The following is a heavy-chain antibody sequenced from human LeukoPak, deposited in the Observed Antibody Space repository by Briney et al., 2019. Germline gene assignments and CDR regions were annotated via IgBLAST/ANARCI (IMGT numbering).Heavy chain of an antibody. CDR2: INPNSGGT. CDR1: GYAFTSYD. D-gene: IGHD2-15*01. CDR3: ASDRLGYCSGGSCYFKDY. J-gene: IGHJ4*02. V-gene: IGHV1-2*06. Sequence: ASVKVSCKASGYAFTSYDINWVRQATGQGLEWMGRINPNSGGTNYAQKFQGRVTMTRDTSISTAYMELSRLRSDDTAVYYCASDRLGYCSGGSCYFKDYWGQGTLVTVSS.